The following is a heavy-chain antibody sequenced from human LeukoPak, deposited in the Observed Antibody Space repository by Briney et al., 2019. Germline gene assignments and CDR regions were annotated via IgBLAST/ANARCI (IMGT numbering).Heavy chain of an antibody. CDR3: ARHRGGGGYHYMDV. J-gene: IGHJ6*03. V-gene: IGHV4-39*01. CDR1: GGSLGRSNTY. D-gene: IGHD2-21*01. CDR2: ILQSGHT. Sequence: TLSLTCTVSGGSLGRSNTYWGWIRQTPGKGLEWLGTILQSGHTYNNPSLKSRVTMSVDSSKNQFSLSLSSVTAADTSVYFCARHRGGGGYHYMDVWGKGTTDSVS.